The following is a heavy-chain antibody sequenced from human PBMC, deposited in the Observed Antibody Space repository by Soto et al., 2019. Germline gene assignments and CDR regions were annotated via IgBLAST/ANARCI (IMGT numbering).Heavy chain of an antibody. D-gene: IGHD6-6*01. Sequence: QVQLVQSGAEVKKPGASVKVSCKASGYTFTSYGISWVRQAPGQGLEWMGWISAYNGNTNYAQKLQGRVTMTTDTSTSTAYVELRSLRSDDTAVYYCARVLGYSSSSGGFWDDYWGQGTLVTVSS. V-gene: IGHV1-18*04. J-gene: IGHJ4*02. CDR1: GYTFTSYG. CDR2: ISAYNGNT. CDR3: ARVLGYSSSSGGFWDDY.